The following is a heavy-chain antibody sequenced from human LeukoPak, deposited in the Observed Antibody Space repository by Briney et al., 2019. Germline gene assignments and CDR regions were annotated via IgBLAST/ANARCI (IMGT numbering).Heavy chain of an antibody. J-gene: IGHJ4*02. D-gene: IGHD6-19*01. CDR2: IYYSGST. CDR3: ARVGISSGWSIDY. CDR1: GGSISSYY. V-gene: IGHV4-59*01. Sequence: SETLSLTCTVSGGSISSYYWSWIRQPPGKGLDWIGYIYYSGSTNYNPSLKSRVTISVDTSKNQFSLKLSSVTAADTAVYYCARVGISSGWSIDYWGQGTLVTVSS.